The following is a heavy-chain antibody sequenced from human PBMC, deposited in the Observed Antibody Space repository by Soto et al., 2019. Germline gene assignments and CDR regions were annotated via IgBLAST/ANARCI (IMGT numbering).Heavy chain of an antibody. CDR2: IDPSDSYT. J-gene: IGHJ6*02. CDR1: GYSFTSYW. Sequence: PGESLKISCKGSGYSFTSYWISWVRQMPGKGLEWMGRIDPSDSYTNYSPSFQGHVTISADKSISTAYLQWSSLKASDTAMYYCAGSVTRREDCYYYGMDVWGQGTTVTVSS. D-gene: IGHD4-4*01. V-gene: IGHV5-10-1*01. CDR3: AGSVTRREDCYYYGMDV.